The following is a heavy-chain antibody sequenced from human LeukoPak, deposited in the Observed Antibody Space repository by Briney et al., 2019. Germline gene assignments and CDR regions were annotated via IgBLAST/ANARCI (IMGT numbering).Heavy chain of an antibody. D-gene: IGHD6-19*01. Sequence: GGSLRLSCEASRFTFSNYAMSWVRQAPGKGLEWVSGISGSGDTIYYADSVKGRFSISRDNSKNTLYLQINSLRVEDTAVYYCARVEWIRGSGWNPYYMDVWGKGTTVTVSS. CDR3: ARVEWIRGSGWNPYYMDV. CDR1: RFTFSNYA. J-gene: IGHJ6*03. CDR2: ISGSGDTI. V-gene: IGHV3-23*01.